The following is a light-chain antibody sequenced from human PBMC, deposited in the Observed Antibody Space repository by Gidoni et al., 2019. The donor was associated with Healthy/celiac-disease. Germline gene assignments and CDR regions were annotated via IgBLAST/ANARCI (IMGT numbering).Light chain of an antibody. V-gene: IGKV1-9*01. J-gene: IGKJ5*01. Sequence: IQLTQSPSSLSASVGDRVTITFRASQGISRYVAWYQQKPGKAPKLLIYAASTLQSGVPSRFSGSGSGTDFTLTISSLQPEDFATYYCQQLNSYPITFGQGTRLEIK. CDR1: QGISRY. CDR2: AAS. CDR3: QQLNSYPIT.